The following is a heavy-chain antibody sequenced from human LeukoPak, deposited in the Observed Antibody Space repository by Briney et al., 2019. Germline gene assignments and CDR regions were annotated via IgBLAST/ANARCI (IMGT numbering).Heavy chain of an antibody. V-gene: IGHV3-30*02. Sequence: GGSLRLSCAASGFTFSNYGMHWVRQAPGKGLEWVSLIRYDGSNKYYADSVQGRFTISRDNSKNSLYQQMNSLRAEDTALYYCARDGGSLDDYGDYWGQGTLVTVSS. CDR2: IRYDGSNK. J-gene: IGHJ4*02. D-gene: IGHD4/OR15-4a*01. CDR1: GFTFSNYG. CDR3: ARDGGSLDDYGDY.